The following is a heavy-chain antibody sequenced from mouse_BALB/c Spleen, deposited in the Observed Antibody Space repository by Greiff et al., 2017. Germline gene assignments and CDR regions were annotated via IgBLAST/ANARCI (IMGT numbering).Heavy chain of an antibody. CDR2: INPSSGYT. CDR1: GYTFTSYT. J-gene: IGHJ3*01. V-gene: IGHV1S26*01. D-gene: IGHD2-1*01. Sequence: QVQLQQPGAELVMPGASVKMSCKASGYTFTSYTMHWVKQRPGQGLEWIGYINPSSGYTNYNQKFKDKATLTADKSSSTAYMQLSSLTSEDSAVYYCAREGDGNYLRSWFAYWGQGTLVTVSA. CDR3: AREGDGNYLRSWFAY.